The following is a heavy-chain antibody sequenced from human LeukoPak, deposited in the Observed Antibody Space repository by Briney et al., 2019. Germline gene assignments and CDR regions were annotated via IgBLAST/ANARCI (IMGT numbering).Heavy chain of an antibody. CDR3: ARAMDSSSSRYQAFEY. CDR1: GFTFSSYA. Sequence: GGSLRLSCAASGFTFSSYAMSWVRQAPGKGLEWVASIKQDESERYYVDSVKGRFTISRDSAKDSLYLQMNNLRAEDTAVYYCARAMDSSSSRYQAFEYWGQGTPVTVSS. D-gene: IGHD2-2*01. J-gene: IGHJ4*02. V-gene: IGHV3-7*01. CDR2: IKQDESER.